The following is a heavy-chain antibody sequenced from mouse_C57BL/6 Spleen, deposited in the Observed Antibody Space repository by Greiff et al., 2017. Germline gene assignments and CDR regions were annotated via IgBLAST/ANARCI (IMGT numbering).Heavy chain of an antibody. CDR2: IYPRSGNT. CDR1: GYTFTSYG. J-gene: IGHJ2*01. D-gene: IGHD2-3*01. Sequence: VQLQQSGAELARPGASVKLSCKASGYTFTSYGISWVKQRTGQGLEWIGEIYPRSGNTYYNEKFKGKATLTADKSSSTAYMELRSLTSADSAVYCCARRGYDGYPGYWGHGTTRTVSS. V-gene: IGHV1-81*01. CDR3: ARRGYDGYPGY.